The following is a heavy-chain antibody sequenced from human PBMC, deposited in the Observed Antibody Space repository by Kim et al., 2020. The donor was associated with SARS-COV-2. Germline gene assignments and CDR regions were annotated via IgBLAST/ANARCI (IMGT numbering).Heavy chain of an antibody. Sequence: GGSLRLSCAASGFTFSSYWMSWVRQAPGKGLEWVANIKQDGSEKYYVDSVKGRFTISRDNAKNSLYLQMNSLRAEDTAVYYCASGIYYYGSGSYRDPLKPFDPWGQGTLVTVSS. D-gene: IGHD3-10*01. CDR1: GFTFSSYW. J-gene: IGHJ5*02. CDR2: IKQDGSEK. CDR3: ASGIYYYGSGSYRDPLKPFDP. V-gene: IGHV3-7*01.